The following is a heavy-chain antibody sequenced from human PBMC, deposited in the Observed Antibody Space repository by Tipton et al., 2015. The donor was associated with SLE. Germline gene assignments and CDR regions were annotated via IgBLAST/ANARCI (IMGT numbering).Heavy chain of an antibody. CDR3: TRMTRAVDAFDV. Sequence: SLRLSCAASGFIVSTNYMSWVRQAPGTGPEWVSVLYTGGGIYYADSVKGRFTISRDDSKNTLSLQMNNLRVDDTALYYCTRMTRAVDAFDVWGQGTMVTVS. D-gene: IGHD2-21*02. V-gene: IGHV3-53*05. J-gene: IGHJ3*01. CDR1: GFIVSTNY. CDR2: LYTGGGI.